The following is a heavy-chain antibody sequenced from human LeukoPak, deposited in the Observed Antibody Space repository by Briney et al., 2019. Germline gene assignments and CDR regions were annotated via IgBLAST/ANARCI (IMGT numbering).Heavy chain of an antibody. CDR3: AKDGSNYYGSGSCFDY. Sequence: PGGSLRLSCAASGFTFSSYGMHWVRQAPGKGLEWVAFIRYDGSNKYYADSVKGRFTISRDNSKNTLYLQMNSLRAEDTAVYYCAKDGSNYYGSGSCFDYWGQGTLVTVSS. D-gene: IGHD3-10*01. CDR2: IRYDGSNK. CDR1: GFTFSSYG. J-gene: IGHJ4*02. V-gene: IGHV3-30*02.